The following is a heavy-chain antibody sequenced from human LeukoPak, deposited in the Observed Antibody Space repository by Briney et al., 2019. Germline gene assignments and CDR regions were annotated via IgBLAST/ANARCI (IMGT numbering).Heavy chain of an antibody. J-gene: IGHJ3*02. CDR2: IYDSGST. CDR3: ARDCSGGSCYGAFDI. D-gene: IGHD2-15*01. Sequence: TLSLTCTVSGASIRSGDYYWSWIRQPPGKGLEWIGYIYDSGSTYYNPSLKSRITISVDTSENRFSLKLSSVTATDTAVYYCARDCSGGSCYGAFDIWGQGTMVTVSS. CDR1: GASIRSGDYY. V-gene: IGHV4-30-4*01.